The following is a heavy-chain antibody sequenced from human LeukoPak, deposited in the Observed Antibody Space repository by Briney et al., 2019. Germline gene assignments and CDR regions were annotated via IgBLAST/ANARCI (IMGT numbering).Heavy chain of an antibody. CDR1: GGTFSSYA. D-gene: IGHD3-9*01. J-gene: IGHJ4*02. CDR3: ARDRSGYYDILNPLDY. CDR2: IIPILGTA. Sequence: ASVKVSCKASGGTFSSYAISWVRQAPGQGLEWMGRIIPILGTANYAQKFQGRVTITADKSTSTAYKELSSLRSEDTAVYYCARDRSGYYDILNPLDYWGQGTLVTVSS. V-gene: IGHV1-69*04.